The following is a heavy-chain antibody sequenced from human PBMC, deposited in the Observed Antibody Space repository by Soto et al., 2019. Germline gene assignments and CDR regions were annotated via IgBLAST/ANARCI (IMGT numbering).Heavy chain of an antibody. CDR2: IYYSGST. J-gene: IGHJ5*02. CDR1: GGSVSSGSYY. CDR3: ASKGYVGWFDP. V-gene: IGHV4-61*01. Sequence: QVQLQESGPGLVKPSETLSLTCTVSGGSVSSGSYYWSWIRQPPGKGLEWIGYIYYSGSTNYNPSLKSRVTISVDTSKNQFSLKLSSVTAADTAVYYCASKGYVGWFDPWGQGTLVTVSS. D-gene: IGHD2-15*01.